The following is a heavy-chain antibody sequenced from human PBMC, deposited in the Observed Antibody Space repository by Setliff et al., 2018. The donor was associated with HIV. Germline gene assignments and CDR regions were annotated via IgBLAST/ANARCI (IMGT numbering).Heavy chain of an antibody. V-gene: IGHV3-21*06. Sequence: GGSLRLSCTVSGFTFNGYSMNWVRQAPGKGLEWVSSISSSGSYIYYADSVKVRFAISRDNAKNSIHLQMNSLRAEDTAVYYCARNPRPIAAAGFDIWGQGTRFTVSS. J-gene: IGHJ3*02. CDR1: GFTFNGYS. D-gene: IGHD6-13*01. CDR2: ISSSGSYI. CDR3: ARNPRPIAAAGFDI.